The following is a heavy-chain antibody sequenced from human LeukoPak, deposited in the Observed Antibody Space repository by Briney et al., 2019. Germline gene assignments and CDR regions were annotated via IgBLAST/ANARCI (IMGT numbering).Heavy chain of an antibody. Sequence: SETLSLTCTVSGGSVGSSDSYWVWVRQPPGKGLEWVGSIYYGGTTHYNPSLKSRITVSVDTSKNQFSLKLSSVTAADTAVYYCARGESPRMLKYCTGGVCLGGKKFDYWGQGTLVTVSS. J-gene: IGHJ4*02. CDR1: GGSVGSSDSY. D-gene: IGHD2-8*02. CDR3: ARGESPRMLKYCTGGVCLGGKKFDY. CDR2: IYYGGTT. V-gene: IGHV4-39*01.